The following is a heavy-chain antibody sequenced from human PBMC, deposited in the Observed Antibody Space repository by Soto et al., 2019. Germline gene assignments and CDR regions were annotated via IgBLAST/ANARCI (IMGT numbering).Heavy chain of an antibody. D-gene: IGHD3-22*01. CDR3: ARDSSTDSSGYYAY. J-gene: IGHJ4*02. CDR1: GFTFSSYS. CDR2: ISSSSSYI. V-gene: IGHV3-21*01. Sequence: EVQLVESGGGLVKPGGSLRLSCAASGFTFSSYSMNWVRQAPGKGLEWVSSISSSSSYIYYADSVKGRFTISRDNAKNSLYLQMNSLRAEDTAVYYCARDSSTDSSGYYAYWGQGTLVTVSS.